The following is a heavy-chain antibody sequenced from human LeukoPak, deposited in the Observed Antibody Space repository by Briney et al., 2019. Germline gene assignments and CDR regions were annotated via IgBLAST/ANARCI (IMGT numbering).Heavy chain of an antibody. D-gene: IGHD3-3*01. CDR1: GGSVSGYY. CDR2: IYSTGST. Sequence: SETLSLTCTVSGGSVSGYYCSWIRQPAGKGLEWIGRIYSTGSTDYNASLKSRVTMLVDTSKNQFSLKLSSVTAADTAVYYCARMSYDRTGEGRANLYYYYMAVWGKGTTVTVSS. V-gene: IGHV4-4*07. J-gene: IGHJ6*03. CDR3: ARMSYDRTGEGRANLYYYYMAV.